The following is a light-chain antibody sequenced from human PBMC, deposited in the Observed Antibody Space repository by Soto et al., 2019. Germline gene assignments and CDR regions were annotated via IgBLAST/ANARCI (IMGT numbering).Light chain of an antibody. CDR1: TSDVGGHNF. CDR2: AVD. V-gene: IGLV2-14*01. Sequence: QSALTQPASVSGFPGESITISCSGTTSDVGGHNFVSWFQQHPGKAPKMMIYAVDQRPSGVSIRFSGSKSGNTASLTISGLQTEDEADYYCSSYTRSSIWVFGGGTKLTVL. J-gene: IGLJ3*02. CDR3: SSYTRSSIWV.